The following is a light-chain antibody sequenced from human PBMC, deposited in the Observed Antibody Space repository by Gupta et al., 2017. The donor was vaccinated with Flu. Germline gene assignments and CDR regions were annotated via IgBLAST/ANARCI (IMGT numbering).Light chain of an antibody. Sequence: SYELTQSPSVSLSPGQTASITCSGDRLEDKYVSWHQHKPGQSPVLVIYQDTKRPSGIPERFSGSNSGQNVTLNISETQAMDESDDYCQTWDRTTWVFGGGTKLTVL. CDR2: QDT. J-gene: IGLJ3*02. CDR1: RLEDKY. V-gene: IGLV3-1*01. CDR3: QTWDRTTWV.